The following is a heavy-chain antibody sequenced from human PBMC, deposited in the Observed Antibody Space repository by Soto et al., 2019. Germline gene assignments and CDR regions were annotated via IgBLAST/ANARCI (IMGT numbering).Heavy chain of an antibody. CDR1: GFTFSDYA. V-gene: IGHV3-30*18. D-gene: IGHD6-19*01. CDR2: VSHDGRNT. CDR3: AKGGREWLVTSDFNY. J-gene: IGHJ4*02. Sequence: VQLVESGGGVVQPGRSLRLSCAASGFTFSDYAMHWVRQAPGKGLEWVAVVSHDGRNTHYADSVKGRFTISRDSSKKAVSLEMICLRAEDAAVYYCAKGGREWLVTSDFNYWGQGALVTVSS.